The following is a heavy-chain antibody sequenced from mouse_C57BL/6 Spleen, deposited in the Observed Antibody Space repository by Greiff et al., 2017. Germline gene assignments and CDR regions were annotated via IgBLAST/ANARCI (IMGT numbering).Heavy chain of an antibody. V-gene: IGHV1-81*01. CDR3: ASLYDYGYAMDD. J-gene: IGHJ4*01. CDR1: GYTFTSYG. D-gene: IGHD2-4*01. CDR2: IYPRSGNT. Sequence: QVQLQQSGAELARPGASVKLSCKASGYTFTSYGISWVKQRTGQGLEWIGEIYPRSGNTYYNEKFKGKAALTADKSSSTAYMELRSLASEDSAVYFCASLYDYGYAMDDWGKGTSVTVSS.